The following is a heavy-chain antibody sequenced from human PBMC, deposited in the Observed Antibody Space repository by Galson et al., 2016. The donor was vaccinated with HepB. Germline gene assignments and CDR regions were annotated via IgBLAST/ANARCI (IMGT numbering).Heavy chain of an antibody. Sequence: SLRLSCAASGFTFSRYWMTWVRQAAGKGLEWVANIKQDGSEKYYVDSVKGRFTISRDNAKDSLFLQMNSLRVEDTAVYYCARGHISGWIEDPTFPDAFDIWGQGTMVTVSS. V-gene: IGHV3-7*04. CDR1: GFTFSRYW. CDR2: IKQDGSEK. CDR3: ARGHISGWIEDPTFPDAFDI. D-gene: IGHD6-19*01. J-gene: IGHJ3*02.